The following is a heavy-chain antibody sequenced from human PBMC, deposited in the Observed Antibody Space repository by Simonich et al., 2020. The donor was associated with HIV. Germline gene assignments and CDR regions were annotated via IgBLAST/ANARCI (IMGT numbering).Heavy chain of an antibody. CDR1: GFTFSSYW. V-gene: IGHV3-74*02. D-gene: IGHD1-26*01. CDR2: CNRAGSST. Sequence: EVQLVESGGGLVQPGGSLRLSCAASGFTFSSYWMHWVRQAPGKGMCWVSRCNRAGSSTSYADSVKGRFTSSRDNAKNTLYLQMNSLRAEDTAVYYCARGVVGASHAFDIWGQGTMVTVSS. CDR3: ARGVVGASHAFDI. J-gene: IGHJ3*02.